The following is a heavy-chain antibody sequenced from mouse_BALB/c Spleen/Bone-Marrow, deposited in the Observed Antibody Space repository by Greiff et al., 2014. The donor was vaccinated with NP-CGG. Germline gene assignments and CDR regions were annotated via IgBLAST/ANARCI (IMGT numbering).Heavy chain of an antibody. Sequence: EVKLMESGGDIVKPGGSLKLSCAASGFTFSSYGMSWVRQSPDKRLEWVATISSGGSNTFYPDNVKGRFTISRDNAKNTLYLRMSSLKSEDTAMYYCARRSDYDYFDYWGRGTTLTVSS. D-gene: IGHD2-4*01. CDR1: GFTFSSYG. CDR2: ISSGGSNT. J-gene: IGHJ2*01. V-gene: IGHV5-6*02. CDR3: ARRSDYDYFDY.